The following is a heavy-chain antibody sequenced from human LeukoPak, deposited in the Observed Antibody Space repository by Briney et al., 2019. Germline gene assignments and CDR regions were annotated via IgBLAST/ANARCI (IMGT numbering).Heavy chain of an antibody. CDR3: TTDEWLRYEGQFYYFDY. J-gene: IGHJ4*02. CDR2: IKSKSDGGTT. Sequence: GGSLRLSCAASGFTLTNAWMSWVRQAPGKGLEWVGRIKSKSDGGTTDYAAPVKGRFTISRDDSKNILYLQMNSLKTEDMGVYYCTTDEWLRYEGQFYYFDYWGQGTLVAVSS. V-gene: IGHV3-15*01. D-gene: IGHD5-12*01. CDR1: GFTLTNAW.